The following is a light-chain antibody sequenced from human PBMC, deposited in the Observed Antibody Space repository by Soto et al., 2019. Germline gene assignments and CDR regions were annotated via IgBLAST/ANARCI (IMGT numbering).Light chain of an antibody. CDR2: DVT. V-gene: IGLV2-11*01. CDR1: SSDVGAYSY. Sequence: QSALTQPRSVSGSPGQAVTISCTGTSSDVGAYSYVSWYQQHPGKAPKVMIFDVTERPSGVPDRFSGSKSGNTASLTISGLQVEDEADYYCCSDAGSYTLVFGGGTKVTVL. CDR3: CSDAGSYTLV. J-gene: IGLJ3*02.